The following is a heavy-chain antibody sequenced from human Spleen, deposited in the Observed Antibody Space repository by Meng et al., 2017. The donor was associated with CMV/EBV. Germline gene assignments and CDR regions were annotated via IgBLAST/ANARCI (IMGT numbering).Heavy chain of an antibody. CDR3: ATFNGFSFFFDY. CDR2: ISPSGRTI. D-gene: IGHD5-18*01. V-gene: IGHV3-48*03. J-gene: IGHJ4*02. Sequence: GGSLRLSCTTSGFTFSDYEMNWVRQAPGKGPEWLAYISPSGRTIYYADSVRGRFTISRDDAKNSLYLQMNSLRAEDTAVYYCATFNGFSFFFDYWGQGALVTVSS. CDR1: GFTFSDYE.